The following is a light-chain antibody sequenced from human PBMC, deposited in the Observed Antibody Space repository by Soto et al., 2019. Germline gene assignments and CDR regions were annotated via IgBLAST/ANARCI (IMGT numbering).Light chain of an antibody. V-gene: IGKV3-20*01. CDR2: GAS. CDR1: QCVYNSQ. CDR3: QLHVPSPPPYT. J-gene: IGKJ2*01. Sequence: EIVLTQSPGTLSLSPGERATLSCRTSQCVYNSQLSWYQQRSGHAPRLIIHGASDRAAAIPDRVSGSGCGADFMLTLSSLEPEAFAVDYYQLHVPSPPPYTFGQGTKVEIK.